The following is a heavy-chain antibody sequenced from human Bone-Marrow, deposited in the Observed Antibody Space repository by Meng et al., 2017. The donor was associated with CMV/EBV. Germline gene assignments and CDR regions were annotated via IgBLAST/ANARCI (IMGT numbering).Heavy chain of an antibody. CDR3: ARDSSRRKTGYSSGWSAPYYFDY. J-gene: IGHJ4*02. CDR2: TYYRSKWYN. Sequence: SETLSLTCAISGDSVSSNSAAWNWIRQSPSRGLEWLGRTYYRSKWYNDYAVSVKSRITINPDTSKNQFSLQLNSVTPEDTAVYYCARDSSRRKTGYSSGWSAPYYFDYWGQGTLVTFSS. D-gene: IGHD6-19*01. CDR1: GDSVSSNSAA. V-gene: IGHV6-1*01.